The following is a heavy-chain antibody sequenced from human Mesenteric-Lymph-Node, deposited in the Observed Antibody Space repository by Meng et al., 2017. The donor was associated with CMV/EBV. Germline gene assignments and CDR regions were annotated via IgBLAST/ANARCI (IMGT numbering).Heavy chain of an antibody. CDR1: GFTFSSYA. CDR2: ISDDGSNK. CDR3: ARGPKYQLLTFDY. D-gene: IGHD2-2*01. J-gene: IGHJ4*02. V-gene: IGHV3-30*04. Sequence: ASGFTFSSYAMHWGRQAPGKGLEWVAVISDDGSNKYYANSVKGRFTISRDNSKNTLYLQMNSLRAEDTAVYYCARGPKYQLLTFDYWGQGTLVTVSS.